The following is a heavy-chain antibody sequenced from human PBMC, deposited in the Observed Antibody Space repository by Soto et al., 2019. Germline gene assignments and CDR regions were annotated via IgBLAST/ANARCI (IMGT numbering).Heavy chain of an antibody. CDR1: GGTLSSYT. D-gene: IGHD2-15*01. Sequence: QVQLVQSGAEVQKPGSSVKVSCKASGGTLSSYTFSWVRQAPGQGLEWMGRIITNLGITNYAQKFQGRITIIVDKSTSTAYMELSSLRSEDTAVYYCARDKGYCSGASCPDFDYWGQGTLVTVSS. J-gene: IGHJ4*02. CDR3: ARDKGYCSGASCPDFDY. CDR2: IITNLGIT. V-gene: IGHV1-69*08.